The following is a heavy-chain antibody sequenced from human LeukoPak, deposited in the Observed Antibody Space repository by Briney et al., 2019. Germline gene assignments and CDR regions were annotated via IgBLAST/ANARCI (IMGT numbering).Heavy chain of an antibody. CDR1: GGSISSGSYY. CDR3: AREVVRDFWSGSPYYFDY. Sequence: NASETLSLTCTVSGGSISSGSYYWSWIRQPAGKGLEWIGRIYTSGSTNYNPSLKSRVTISVDTSKNQFSLKLSSVTAADTAVYYCAREVVRDFWSGSPYYFDYWGQGTLVTVSS. CDR2: IYTSGST. V-gene: IGHV4-61*02. J-gene: IGHJ4*02. D-gene: IGHD3-3*01.